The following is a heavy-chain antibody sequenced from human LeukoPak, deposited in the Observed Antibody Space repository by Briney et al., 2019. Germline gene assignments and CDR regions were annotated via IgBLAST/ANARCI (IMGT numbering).Heavy chain of an antibody. D-gene: IGHD7-27*01. CDR3: ARDLGDNGFGP. CDR1: GFTFDDYA. V-gene: IGHV3-43D*03. CDR2: ISWDGGST. J-gene: IGHJ5*02. Sequence: PGGSLRLSCAASGFTFDDYAMHWVRQAPGKGLEWVSLISWDGGSTYYADSVKGRFTISRDNSKNTLYLQMNSLRAEDTAVYYCARDLGDNGFGPLGQATLVTV.